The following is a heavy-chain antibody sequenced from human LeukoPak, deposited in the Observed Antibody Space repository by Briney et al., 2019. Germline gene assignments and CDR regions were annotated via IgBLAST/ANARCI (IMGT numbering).Heavy chain of an antibody. Sequence: SVKVSCKVSGYTLTELSMHWVRQAPGKGLEWMGGIIPIFGTANYAQKFQGRVTITADKSTSTAYMELSSLRSEDTAVYYCARGYDSSGYYLPSDYWGQGTLVTVSS. CDR3: ARGYDSSGYYLPSDY. V-gene: IGHV1-69*06. D-gene: IGHD3-22*01. J-gene: IGHJ4*02. CDR1: GYTLTELS. CDR2: IIPIFGTA.